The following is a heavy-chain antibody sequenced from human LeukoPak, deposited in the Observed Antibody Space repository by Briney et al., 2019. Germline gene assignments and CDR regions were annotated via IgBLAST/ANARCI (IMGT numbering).Heavy chain of an antibody. Sequence: PGGSLRLSCAASGFTFSSYGMHWVRQAPGKGLEWVAVTSYDGSNKYYADSVKGRFTISRDNSKNTLYLQMNSLRAEDTAVYYCAKDGAGGSKNRRIAAAGRGAFDIWGQGTMVTVSS. D-gene: IGHD6-13*01. CDR1: GFTFSSYG. V-gene: IGHV3-30*18. J-gene: IGHJ3*02. CDR2: TSYDGSNK. CDR3: AKDGAGGSKNRRIAAAGRGAFDI.